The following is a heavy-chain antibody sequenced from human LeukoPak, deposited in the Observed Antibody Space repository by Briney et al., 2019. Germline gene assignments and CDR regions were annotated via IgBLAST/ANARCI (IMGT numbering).Heavy chain of an antibody. D-gene: IGHD3-10*01. CDR1: GGSISGQY. Sequence: SETLSLTCTASGGSISGQYWSLIRQPPGKGLEWIGYIYYTGITKYNPSLKSRVTISVDTSKNQFSLRLTSVTAADTAVYYCARVSFHYHSGNYGWYFDSWGQGTLVTVSS. J-gene: IGHJ4*02. CDR3: ARVSFHYHSGNYGWYFDS. V-gene: IGHV4-59*11. CDR2: IYYTGIT.